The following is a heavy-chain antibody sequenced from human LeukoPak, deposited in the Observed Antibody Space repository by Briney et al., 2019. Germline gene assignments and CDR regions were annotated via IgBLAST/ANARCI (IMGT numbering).Heavy chain of an antibody. D-gene: IGHD3-10*01. Sequence: GGSLRLSCAASGFTITNNYMSWVRQAPGKGLVWVSVIFSGGSIKYAASVKGRFTIARDNSKNTLYLQMNSLRADDTAVYYCAGGRQPHYLTSYFYYYMEVWGKGTTVTVSS. CDR3: AGGRQPHYLTSYFYYYMEV. CDR1: GFTITNNY. J-gene: IGHJ6*03. CDR2: IFSGGSI. V-gene: IGHV3-53*01.